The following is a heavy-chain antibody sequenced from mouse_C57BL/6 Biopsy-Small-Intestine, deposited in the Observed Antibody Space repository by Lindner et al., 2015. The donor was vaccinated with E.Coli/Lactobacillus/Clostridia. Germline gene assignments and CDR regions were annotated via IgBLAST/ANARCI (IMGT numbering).Heavy chain of an antibody. J-gene: IGHJ1*01. CDR2: IVPVLGVT. Sequence: SVKVSCKPSGGPFRSYNMNWVRQAPGQGLEWMGRIVPVLGVTYYAQNFQGRLTITADKSTSTAYMDLNGLRSEDTAMYYCAGEDHEYSGVYYAMDVWGQGTTVTVAP. V-gene: IGHV1-77*01. CDR1: GGPFRSYN. CDR3: AGEDHEYSGVYYAMDV. D-gene: IGHD1-1*01.